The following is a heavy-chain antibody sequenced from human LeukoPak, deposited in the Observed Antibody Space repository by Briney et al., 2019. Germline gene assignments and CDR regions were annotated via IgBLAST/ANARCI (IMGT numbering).Heavy chain of an antibody. CDR2: MYLSGTT. V-gene: IGHV4-4*02. CDR3: AGLVGRYSSGLYYYYFDY. D-gene: IGHD3-22*01. J-gene: IGHJ4*02. CDR1: GDSINSPDL. Sequence: TSETLSLTCTVSGDSINSPDLWSWVHQPPGKGLEWIGEMYLSGTTHSNPSVKCRVTISIDKSKNQFFLNLSSVTAADTAVYYCAGLVGRYSSGLYYYYFDYWGQGTLVTVPS.